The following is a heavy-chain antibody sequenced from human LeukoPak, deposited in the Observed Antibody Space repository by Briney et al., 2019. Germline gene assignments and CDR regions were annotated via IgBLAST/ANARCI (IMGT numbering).Heavy chain of an antibody. CDR1: GFTFDDYG. CDR3: ARHWHYDFWSGYSAPSYYYYYMAV. J-gene: IGHJ6*03. V-gene: IGHV3-20*04. D-gene: IGHD3-3*01. CDR2: INWNGGST. Sequence: GGSLRLSCAASGFTFDDYGMSWVRQAPGKGLEWVSGINWNGGSTGYADSVKGRFTISRDNAKNSLYLQMNSLRAEDTALYYCARHWHYDFWSGYSAPSYYYYYMAVWGKGTTVTVSS.